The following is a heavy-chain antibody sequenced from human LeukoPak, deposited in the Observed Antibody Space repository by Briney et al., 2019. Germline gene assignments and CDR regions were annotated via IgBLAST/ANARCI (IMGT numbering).Heavy chain of an antibody. D-gene: IGHD1-26*01. CDR3: ARYAVEYRGTYFDY. CDR1: GVSISSTDHY. Sequence: SETLSLTCTVSGVSISSTDHYWGWIRQPPGKGLLWIGSIYYGGGTYYNPSLKSRVPISVDTSKNQFSLKLSSVSASDTAVYYCARYAVEYRGTYFDYWGQGTLVTVSS. V-gene: IGHV4-39*01. CDR2: IYYGGGT. J-gene: IGHJ4*02.